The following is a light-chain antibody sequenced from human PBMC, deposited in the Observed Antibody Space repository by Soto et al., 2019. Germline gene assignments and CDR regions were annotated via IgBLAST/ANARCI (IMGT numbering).Light chain of an antibody. Sequence: EIVLTQSPATLSLSPGEGATVSCRASQSVSSHLAWYQQKRGQAPRLLIYDSSSRASGIPARFRGRGSGTAFTLTISYLEPEDFAIYYCQQGGNWPLTFGQGTRLEIK. J-gene: IGKJ5*01. CDR3: QQGGNWPLT. CDR1: QSVSSH. CDR2: DSS. V-gene: IGKV3-11*01.